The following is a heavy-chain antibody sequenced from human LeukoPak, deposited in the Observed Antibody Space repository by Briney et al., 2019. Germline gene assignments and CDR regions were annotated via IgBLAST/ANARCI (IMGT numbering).Heavy chain of an antibody. CDR3: ARGLDDAFDI. V-gene: IGHV4-38-2*02. CDR2: IYHIGST. Sequence: SETLSLTCTVSGFSITSGYYWGWLRQPPGKGLEWIGSIYHIGSTYYSPSLKSRVSISVDTSKNQFSLKLSSVTAADTAVYYCARGLDDAFDIWGQGTMVTVSS. CDR1: GFSITSGYY. J-gene: IGHJ3*02.